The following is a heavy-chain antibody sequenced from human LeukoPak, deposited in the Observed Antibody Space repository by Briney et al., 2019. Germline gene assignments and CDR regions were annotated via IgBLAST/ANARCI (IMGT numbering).Heavy chain of an antibody. Sequence: GGSLRLSCAASGFTFSSYAMSLVRQAPGKGLEWVSVIYSGGSTYYADSVKGRFTISRHNSKNTLYLQMNSLRAEDTAVYYCARSTGIVGATTFDYWGQGTLVTVSS. CDR2: IYSGGST. V-gene: IGHV3-53*04. CDR3: ARSTGIVGATTFDY. CDR1: GFTFSSYA. J-gene: IGHJ4*02. D-gene: IGHD1-26*01.